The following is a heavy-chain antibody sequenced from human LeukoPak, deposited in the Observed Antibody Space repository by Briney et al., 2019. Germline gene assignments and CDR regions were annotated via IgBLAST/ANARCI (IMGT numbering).Heavy chain of an antibody. CDR1: GGSISSGGYY. J-gene: IGHJ4*02. D-gene: IGHD3-10*01. V-gene: IGHV4-31*03. CDR3: ARVNYYGSGSYYKD. CDR2: IYYSGST. Sequence: PSQTLSLTCTVSGGSISSGGYYWSWIRQHPGKGLEWIGYIYYSGSTYYNPSLKSRVTISVDTSKNQFSLKLSSVTAADTAVYYCARVNYYGSGSYYKDWGQGTLVTVSS.